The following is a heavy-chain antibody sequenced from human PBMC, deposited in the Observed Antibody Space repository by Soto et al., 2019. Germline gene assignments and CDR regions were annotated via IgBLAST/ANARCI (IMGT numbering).Heavy chain of an antibody. CDR3: ARLGSLYSSVLGYFQH. D-gene: IGHD6-19*01. Sequence: ASETLSLTCTVSGGSISSSSYYWGWIRQPPGKGLEWIGSIYYSGSTYYNPSLKSRVTISVDTSKNQFSLKLSSVTAADTAVYYCARLGSLYSSVLGYFQHWGQGTLVTVSS. J-gene: IGHJ1*01. CDR2: IYYSGST. CDR1: GGSISSSSYY. V-gene: IGHV4-39*01.